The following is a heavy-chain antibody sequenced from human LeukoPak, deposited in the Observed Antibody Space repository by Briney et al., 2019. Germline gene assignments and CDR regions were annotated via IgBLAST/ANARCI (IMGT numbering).Heavy chain of an antibody. Sequence: PGGSLRLSCAASGFTFSSYGMHWVRQAPGKGLEWVAFIRYDGSNKYYADSVKGRFTISRDNSKNTLYLQMNSLRAEDTAVYYCARENCSSTSCYASVIDYWGQGTLVTVSS. J-gene: IGHJ4*02. CDR1: GFTFSSYG. CDR2: IRYDGSNK. CDR3: ARENCSSTSCYASVIDY. D-gene: IGHD2-2*01. V-gene: IGHV3-30*02.